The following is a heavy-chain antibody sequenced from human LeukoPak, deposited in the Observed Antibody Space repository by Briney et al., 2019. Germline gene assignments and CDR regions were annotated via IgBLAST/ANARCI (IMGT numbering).Heavy chain of an antibody. D-gene: IGHD6-19*01. Sequence: SETLSLTCAVYGGSFSGYYWSWIRQPPGKGLEWIGEINHSGSTNYNPPLKSRVTISVDTSKNQFSLKLSSVTAADTAVYYCARMGYSSGWSRKIRSRYWGQGTLVTVSS. J-gene: IGHJ4*02. CDR3: ARMGYSSGWSRKIRSRY. CDR1: GGSFSGYY. CDR2: INHSGST. V-gene: IGHV4-34*01.